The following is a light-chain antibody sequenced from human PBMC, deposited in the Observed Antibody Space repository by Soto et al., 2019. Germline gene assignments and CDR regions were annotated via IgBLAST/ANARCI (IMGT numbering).Light chain of an antibody. Sequence: EIVLTQSPATLSLSPGERATLSCRASQSVSSYLAWYQQKPGQAPRLLIYDASNRATGIPARFSGSGSGTDFTLTIXXXXPEXFAVYYCQQRSNWPAITFGQGTRLEIK. CDR2: DAS. V-gene: IGKV3-11*01. CDR1: QSVSSY. CDR3: QQRSNWPAIT. J-gene: IGKJ5*01.